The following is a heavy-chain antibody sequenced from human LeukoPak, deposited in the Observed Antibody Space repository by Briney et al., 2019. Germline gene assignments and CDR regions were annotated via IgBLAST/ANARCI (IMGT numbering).Heavy chain of an antibody. CDR1: GYTFTAYY. V-gene: IGHV1-2*02. CDR2: INPNSGGT. CDR3: ARGPVDTPMVTSFDY. D-gene: IGHD5-18*01. J-gene: IGHJ4*02. Sequence: GASVKVSCKASGYTFTAYYMHWVRQAPGQGLEWMGWINPNSGGTNYAQKFQGRVTMTRDTSITTVYMELSRLTSDDTAVYYCARGPVDTPMVTSFDYWGQGTLVTVSS.